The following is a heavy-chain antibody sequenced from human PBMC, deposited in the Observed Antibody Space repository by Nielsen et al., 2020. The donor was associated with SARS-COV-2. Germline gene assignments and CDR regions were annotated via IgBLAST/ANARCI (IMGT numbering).Heavy chain of an antibody. Sequence: SLKISCAASGFTFDDYAMHWVRQAPGKGLEWVSGISWNSGSIGYADSVKGRFTISRDNAKNSLYLQMNSLRAEDTALYYCAKDIADYYGSGSYGWGQGTLVTVSS. V-gene: IGHV3-9*01. J-gene: IGHJ4*02. CDR3: AKDIADYYGSGSYG. D-gene: IGHD3-10*01. CDR2: ISWNSGSI. CDR1: GFTFDDYA.